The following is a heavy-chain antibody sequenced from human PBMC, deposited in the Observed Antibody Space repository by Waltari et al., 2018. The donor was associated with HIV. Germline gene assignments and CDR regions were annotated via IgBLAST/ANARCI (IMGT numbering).Heavy chain of an antibody. CDR1: GGSISSYY. CDR2: IYYSGST. J-gene: IGHJ5*02. V-gene: IGHV4-59*01. Sequence: QVQLQESGPGLVKPSETLSLTCTVSGGSISSYYWSWIGQPPGKGLEWIGYIYYSGSTNYNPSLKSRVTISVDTSKNQFSLKLSSVTAADTAVYYCARGAVTTLGWFDPWGQGTLVTVSS. CDR3: ARGAVTTLGWFDP. D-gene: IGHD4-17*01.